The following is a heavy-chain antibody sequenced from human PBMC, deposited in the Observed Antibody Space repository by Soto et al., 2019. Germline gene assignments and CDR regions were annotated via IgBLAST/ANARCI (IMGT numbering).Heavy chain of an antibody. CDR1: GFTFSSYG. V-gene: IGHV3-30*18. CDR3: AKNYYDSSGYYRVYYYYYYGMDV. CDR2: ISYDGSNK. Sequence: SLRPSCAASGFTFSSYGMHWVRQAPGKGLEWVAVISYDGSNKYYADSVKGRFTISRDNSKNTLYLQMNSLRAEDTAVYYCAKNYYDSSGYYRVYYYYYYGMDVWGQGTTVTVSS. J-gene: IGHJ6*02. D-gene: IGHD3-22*01.